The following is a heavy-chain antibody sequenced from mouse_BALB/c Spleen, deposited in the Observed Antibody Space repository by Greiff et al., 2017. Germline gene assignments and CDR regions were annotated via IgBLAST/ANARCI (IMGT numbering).Heavy chain of an antibody. CDR3: AREGPHYYGYYFDY. Sequence: VQRVESGPGLVAPSQSLSITCTVSGFSLTSYGVHWVRQPPGKGLEWLGVIWAGGSTNYNSALMSRLSISKDNSKSQVFLKMNSLQTDDTAMYYCAREGPHYYGYYFDYWGQGTTLTVSS. D-gene: IGHD1-1*01. V-gene: IGHV2-9*02. CDR1: GFSLTSYG. J-gene: IGHJ2*01. CDR2: IWAGGST.